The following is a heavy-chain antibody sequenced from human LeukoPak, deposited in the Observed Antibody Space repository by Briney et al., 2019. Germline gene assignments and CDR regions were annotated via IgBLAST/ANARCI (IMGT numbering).Heavy chain of an antibody. CDR1: GGSFSGYY. J-gene: IGHJ4*02. CDR2: INHSGST. D-gene: IGHD3-16*02. CDR3: ARGVYVWGSYRGYYLDY. V-gene: IGHV4-34*01. Sequence: SETLSPTCAVYGGSFSGYYWSWIRQPPGKGLEWIGEINHSGSTNYNPSLKSRVTISVDTSKNQFSLKLSSVTAADTAVYYCARGVYVWGSYRGYYLDYWGQGTLVTVSS.